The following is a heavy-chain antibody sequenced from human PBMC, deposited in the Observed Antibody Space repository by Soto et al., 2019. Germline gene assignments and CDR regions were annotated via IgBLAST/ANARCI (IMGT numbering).Heavy chain of an antibody. CDR1: GFTISTYG. J-gene: IGHJ5*02. Sequence: QVQLVESGGGVVQPGRSLRLSCAASGFTISTYGIHWLRQAPGKGLEWVAVISSDGSNKYYVDSVKGRFTISRDDSKNTVYLHMNSLRPQDTAVYYCTKQGLPHHNWFDPWGQGTLVTVSS. V-gene: IGHV3-30*18. CDR2: ISSDGSNK. D-gene: IGHD2-15*01. CDR3: TKQGLPHHNWFDP.